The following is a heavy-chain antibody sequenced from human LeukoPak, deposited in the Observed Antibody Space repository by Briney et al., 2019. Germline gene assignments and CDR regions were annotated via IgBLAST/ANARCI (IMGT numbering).Heavy chain of an antibody. CDR2: IKQDGSKK. V-gene: IGHV3-7*04. Sequence: GGSLRLSCVASGFPFSSYCMTWVRQVPGKGLEWVANIKQDGSKKSYVDSVKGRFTISRDNAKNSLYLQMSSLRAEDTAIYYCTRVGYIDEGIDYWGQGTLVTVSS. D-gene: IGHD5-24*01. J-gene: IGHJ4*02. CDR1: GFPFSSYC. CDR3: TRVGYIDEGIDY.